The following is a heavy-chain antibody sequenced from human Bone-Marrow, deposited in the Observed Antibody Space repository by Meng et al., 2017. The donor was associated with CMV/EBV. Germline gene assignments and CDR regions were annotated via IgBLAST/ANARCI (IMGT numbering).Heavy chain of an antibody. CDR2: IFYSGST. J-gene: IGHJ5*02. CDR1: GGSIRSSSYY. CDR3: ARGTYSTSWYWFDP. Sequence: GSLRLSCTVSGGSIRSSSYYWGWIRQPPGKGLEWIGSIFYSGSTYYSPSLKSRVTISVDTSKNQFSLKLSSVTAADTAVYYCARGTYSTSWYWFDPWGQGTLVTVSS. V-gene: IGHV4-39*07. D-gene: IGHD6-13*01.